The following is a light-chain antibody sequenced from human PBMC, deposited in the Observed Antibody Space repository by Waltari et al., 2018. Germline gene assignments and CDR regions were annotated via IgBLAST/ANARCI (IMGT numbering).Light chain of an antibody. J-gene: IGLJ2*01. V-gene: IGLV2-8*01. Sequence: QSALTQPPSASGSPGQSVTISCTGTSSDVGGYNFVSWYQQHPGRAPKLMIYDVAKRPSGVPVRFSGSKSGNTASLTVSGLQAEDEADYYCTSYGGSNNYVVFGGGTKLTVL. CDR3: TSYGGSNNYVV. CDR2: DVA. CDR1: SSDVGGYNF.